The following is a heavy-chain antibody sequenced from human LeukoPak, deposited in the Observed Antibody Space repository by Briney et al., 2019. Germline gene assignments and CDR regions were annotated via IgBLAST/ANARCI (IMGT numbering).Heavy chain of an antibody. D-gene: IGHD3/OR15-3a*01. J-gene: IGHJ4*02. V-gene: IGHV4-31*03. CDR2: ICYSGST. CDR3: VLGLGGGTRLDY. CDR1: GGSISGGGYY. Sequence: PSQTLSLTCTVSGGSISGGGYYWSWIHQHPGKGLEWIGYICYSGSTYYNPSLKSRVTISVDTSKNQFSLKLSSVTAADTAVYYCVLGLGGGTRLDYWGQGTLVTVSS.